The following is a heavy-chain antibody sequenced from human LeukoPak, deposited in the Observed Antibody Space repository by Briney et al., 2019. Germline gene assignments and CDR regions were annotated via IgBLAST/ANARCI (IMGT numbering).Heavy chain of an antibody. CDR1: GYTLTELS. D-gene: IGHD3-9*01. CDR2: FDPEDGET. CDR3: ATGLRYFVPYAFDI. V-gene: IGHV1-24*01. J-gene: IGHJ3*02. Sequence: ASVKVSCKVSGYTLTELSMHWVRQAPGKGLEWMGGFDPEDGETIYAQKFQGRVTMTEDTSTDTAYMELSSLRSEDTAVYYCATGLRYFVPYAFDIWGQGTMVTVS.